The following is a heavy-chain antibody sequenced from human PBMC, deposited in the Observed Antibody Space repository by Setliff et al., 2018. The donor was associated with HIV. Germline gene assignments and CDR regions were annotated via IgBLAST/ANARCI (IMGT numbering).Heavy chain of an antibody. CDR2: MYYSGNT. V-gene: IGHV4-39*02. CDR1: GVSISSSGYF. Sequence: SETLSLTCTVSGVSISSSGYFWGWIRQSPGKGLEWIGSMYYSGNTYYNPSLKSRVTISVDTSKNHFSLKLNSVTAADTAVYFCARPTTGVGGGAAFDIWGQGTMVS. D-gene: IGHD2-8*01. CDR3: ARPTTGVGGGAAFDI. J-gene: IGHJ3*02.